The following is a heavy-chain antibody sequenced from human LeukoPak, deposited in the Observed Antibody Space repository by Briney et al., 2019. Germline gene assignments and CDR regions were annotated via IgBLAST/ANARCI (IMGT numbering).Heavy chain of an antibody. CDR1: GFTSGTYD. CDR3: AKGLNNFPYNYYMDV. V-gene: IGHV3-33*06. CDR2: MWYDGSEE. Sequence: GGSLRLSCVASGFTSGTYDIHWVRQAPGEGLEWVALMWYDGSEEYCADSLKDRFIISRDNSKDTLYLQMNRLRVEDTAVYYCAKGLNNFPYNYYMDVWGKGTTVTVSS. J-gene: IGHJ6*03. D-gene: IGHD1-20*01.